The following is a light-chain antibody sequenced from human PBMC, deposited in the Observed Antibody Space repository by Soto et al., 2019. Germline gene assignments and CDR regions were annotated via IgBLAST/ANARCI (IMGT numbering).Light chain of an antibody. V-gene: IGKV3-11*01. CDR1: QSVGSY. CDR2: DAS. CDR3: QQRSDSGVT. Sequence: EIVLTQSPATLSLSPGERATLSCRASQSVGSYLSWYYQKPGQAPRLLIYDASNRATDIPARFSGSGSGTDFTLTISRLEPEDFAVYYCQQRSDSGVTFGGGTKVEIK. J-gene: IGKJ4*01.